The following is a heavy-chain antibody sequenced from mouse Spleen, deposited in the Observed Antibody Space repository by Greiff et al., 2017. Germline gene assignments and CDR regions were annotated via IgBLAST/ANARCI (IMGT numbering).Heavy chain of an antibody. CDR2: ISSGSSTI. V-gene: IGHV5-17*01. J-gene: IGHJ2*01. CDR3: ARQGLMYFDY. Sequence: EVKLVESGGGLVKPGGSLKLSCAASGFTFSDYGMHWVRQAPEKGLEWVAYISSGSSTIYYADTVKGRFTISRDNAKNTLFLQMTSLRSEDTAMYYCARQGLMYFDYWGQGTTLTVSS. CDR1: GFTFSDYG. D-gene: IGHD2-3*01.